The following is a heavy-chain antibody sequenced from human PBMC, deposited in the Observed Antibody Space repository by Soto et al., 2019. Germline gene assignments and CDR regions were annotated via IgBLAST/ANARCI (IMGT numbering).Heavy chain of an antibody. CDR2: ISAHNGNT. CDR3: ARDVGSSGWYGGDAFDI. J-gene: IGHJ3*02. D-gene: IGHD6-19*01. Sequence: QVQLVQSGAEVKKPGASVKVSCKASGYTFTSYGISWVRQAPGQGLEWMGWISAHNGNTNYAQKLQGRVTMTTDTSTSTAYMELRSLRSDDTAVYYCARDVGSSGWYGGDAFDIWGQGTMVTVSS. V-gene: IGHV1-18*01. CDR1: GYTFTSYG.